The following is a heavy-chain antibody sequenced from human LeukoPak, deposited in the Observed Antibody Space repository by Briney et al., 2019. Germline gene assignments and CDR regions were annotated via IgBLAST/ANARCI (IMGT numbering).Heavy chain of an antibody. J-gene: IGHJ5*02. V-gene: IGHV1-18*01. D-gene: IGHD3-16*02. CDR3: ARVKPRWNWFDP. CDR2: ISAYNGNT. Sequence: ASVKVSCKASGYTFTSYGISWVRQAPGQGLEWMGWISAYNGNTNCAQKLQGRVTMTTDTSTSTAYMELRSLRSDDTAVYYCARVKPRWNWFDPWGQGTLVTVSS. CDR1: GYTFTSYG.